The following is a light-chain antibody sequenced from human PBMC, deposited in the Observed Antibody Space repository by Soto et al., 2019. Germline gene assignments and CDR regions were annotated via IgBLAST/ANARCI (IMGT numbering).Light chain of an antibody. CDR2: DAS. CDR3: QQYYRSCT. Sequence: DTHLPRSPSTLFASLEHGAPFTSRPSRSVTDWLAWYQQKPGKAPKLLIYDASSLQSGVQSRFSGSGSGTEFSLTISSLQPDDFATYYCQQYYRSCTFGQGTKVEIK. J-gene: IGKJ2*02. CDR1: RSVTDW. V-gene: IGKV1-5*01.